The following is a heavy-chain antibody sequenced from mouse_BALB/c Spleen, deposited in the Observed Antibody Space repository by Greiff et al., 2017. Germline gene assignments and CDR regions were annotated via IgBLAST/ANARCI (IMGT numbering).Heavy chain of an antibody. CDR1: GDSITSGY. CDR2: ISYSGST. D-gene: IGHD1-1*01. J-gene: IGHJ1*01. V-gene: IGHV3-8*02. Sequence: EVKLQESGPSLVKPSQTLSLTCSVTGDSITSGYWNWIRKFPGNKLEYMGYISYSGSTYYNPSLKSRISITRDTSKNQYYLQLNSVTTEDTATYYCARYGYGSSYWYFDVWGAGTTVTVSS. CDR3: ARYGYGSSYWYFDV.